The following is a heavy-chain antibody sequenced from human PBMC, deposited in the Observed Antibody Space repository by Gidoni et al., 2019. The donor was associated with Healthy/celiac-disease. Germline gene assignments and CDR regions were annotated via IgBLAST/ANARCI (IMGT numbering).Heavy chain of an antibody. Sequence: EVQLLESGGGLVQPGGSLRLSCAASGFTFSSYAMSWVRQATGKGMEWVSAISGSGGSTYYADSVKGRFTISRDNSKNTLYLQMNSLRAEDTAVYYCAKLGLRTGTTAFFDYWGQGTLVTVSA. V-gene: IGHV3-23*01. J-gene: IGHJ4*02. CDR3: AKLGLRTGTTAFFDY. D-gene: IGHD1-1*01. CDR2: ISGSGGST. CDR1: GFTFSSYA.